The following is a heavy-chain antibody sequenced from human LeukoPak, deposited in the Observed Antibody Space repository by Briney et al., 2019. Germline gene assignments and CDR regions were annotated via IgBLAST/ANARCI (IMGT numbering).Heavy chain of an antibody. CDR2: ICPDGTVT. CDR1: GFTFSIYC. V-gene: IGHV3-74*01. Sequence: AGGSLRLSCAASGFTFSIYCMHWVRQAPGKGPMWVSRICPDGTVTNYADSVKARFIISRDNARNTVYLQMNSLRVEDTAVYYCVRDFRSADYRGQGTLVTVSS. J-gene: IGHJ4*02. CDR3: VRDFRSADY.